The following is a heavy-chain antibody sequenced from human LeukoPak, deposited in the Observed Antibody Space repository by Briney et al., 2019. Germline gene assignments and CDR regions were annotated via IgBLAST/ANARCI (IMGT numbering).Heavy chain of an antibody. V-gene: IGHV1-2*04. CDR3: ARDPWGGVPTYYYYGMDV. D-gene: IGHD3-16*01. Sequence: GASVKVSCKASGYTFTGYYMHWVRQAPGQGLEWMGWINPNSGGTNYAQKFQGWVTMTRDTSISTAYMELSRLRSDDTAVYYCARDPWGGVPTYYYYGMDVWGQGTTVTVSS. CDR2: INPNSGGT. J-gene: IGHJ6*02. CDR1: GYTFTGYY.